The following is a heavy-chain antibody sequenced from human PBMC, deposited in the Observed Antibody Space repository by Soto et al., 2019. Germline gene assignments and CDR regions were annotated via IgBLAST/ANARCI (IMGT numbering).Heavy chain of an antibody. J-gene: IGHJ4*02. D-gene: IGHD2-2*01. CDR2: INHSGST. CDR1: GGSFSGYY. CDR3: ARVSRIVVVPAARNPTFDY. V-gene: IGHV4-34*01. Sequence: SETLSLTCAVYGGSFSGYYWSWIRQPPGKGLEWIGEINHSGSTNYNPSLKSRVTISVDTSKNQFSLKLSSVTAADTAVYYCARVSRIVVVPAARNPTFDYWGQGTLVTVSS.